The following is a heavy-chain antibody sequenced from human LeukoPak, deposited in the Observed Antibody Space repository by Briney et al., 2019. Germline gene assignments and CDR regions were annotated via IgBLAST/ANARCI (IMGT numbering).Heavy chain of an antibody. D-gene: IGHD4-23*01. J-gene: IGHJ4*02. CDR3: ARDYGNSGFDH. CDR2: IWYDGSNQ. Sequence: PGRSLRLSCAASGFTISAYGMHWVRQAPGKGLEWVAVIWYDGSNQYYGESVKGRFTISRDNSKDTLYVEMNSLRAEDTGVYYCARDYGNSGFDHWGQGTLVTVSS. CDR1: GFTISAYG. V-gene: IGHV3-33*01.